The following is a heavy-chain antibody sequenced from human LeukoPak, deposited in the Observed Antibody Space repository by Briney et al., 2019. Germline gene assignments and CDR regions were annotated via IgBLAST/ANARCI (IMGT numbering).Heavy chain of an antibody. CDR3: ARDGGYCSSTSCYVNNWFDP. D-gene: IGHD2-2*01. CDR1: GYTFTSYG. J-gene: IGHJ5*02. CDR2: ISAYNGNT. V-gene: IGHV1-18*01. Sequence: ASVKVSCKASGYTFTSYGISWVRQAPGQGLEWMGWISAYNGNTNYAQKLRGRVTMTTDTSTSTAYMELRSLRSDDTAVYYCARDGGYCSSTSCYVNNWFDPWGQGTLVTVSS.